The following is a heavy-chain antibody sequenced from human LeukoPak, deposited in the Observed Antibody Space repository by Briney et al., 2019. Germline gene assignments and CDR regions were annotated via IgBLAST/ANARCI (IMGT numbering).Heavy chain of an antibody. CDR2: IYYSGSI. Sequence: SETLSLTCTVSGASISSYYWSWIRQPPGKELEWIGDIYYSGSIKYNPSLKSRVTMSVDTSKNQFSLKLSSVTAADTAIYYCARENPSGYYNRPIDYWGQGTLVTVSS. V-gene: IGHV4-59*01. J-gene: IGHJ4*02. D-gene: IGHD3-22*01. CDR3: ARENPSGYYNRPIDY. CDR1: GASISSYY.